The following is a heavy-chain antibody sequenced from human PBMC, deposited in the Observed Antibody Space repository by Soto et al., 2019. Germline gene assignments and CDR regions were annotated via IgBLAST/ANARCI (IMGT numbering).Heavy chain of an antibody. V-gene: IGHV3-30-3*01. J-gene: IGHJ4*02. CDR2: ISYDGSNK. Sequence: PVGSLRLSCAASGFTFSSYAMHWVRQAPGKGLEWVAVISYDGSNKYYADSVKGRFTISRDNSKNTLYLQMNSLRAEDTAVYYCAKGGRLAYFDYWGQGTLVTVSS. CDR3: AKGGRLAYFDY. D-gene: IGHD3-16*01. CDR1: GFTFSSYA.